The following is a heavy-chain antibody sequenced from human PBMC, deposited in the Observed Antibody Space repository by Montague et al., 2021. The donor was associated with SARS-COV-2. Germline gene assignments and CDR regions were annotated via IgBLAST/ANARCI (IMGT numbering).Heavy chain of an antibody. CDR2: ISDSGST. D-gene: IGHD2-15*01. J-gene: IGHJ4*02. Sequence: SETLSLTCTVSGGSISSFYWSWFRQPPGKGLEWIGYISDSGSTNYNPSPTSRVTMSVYTSTNQFSLKVNSVTAADTAVYYCARHYSATLSAVYWGQGTLVTVSS. V-gene: IGHV4-59*08. CDR1: GGSISSFY. CDR3: ARHYSATLSAVY.